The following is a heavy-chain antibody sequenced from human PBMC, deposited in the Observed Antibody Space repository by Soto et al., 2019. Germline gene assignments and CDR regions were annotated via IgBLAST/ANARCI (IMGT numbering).Heavy chain of an antibody. V-gene: IGHV1-69*01. CDR1: RGTVRSYV. CDR3: ASPKKQLVRDPGDYYYYGMDV. Sequence: VDFETPRGTVRSYVIGWVRQAPGQGIEWMGGIIPIFGTANYAQKFQGSVTIIADESTSTAYMELSSLRSEDTAVYYCASPKKQLVRDPGDYYYYGMDVWGQGSAVT. J-gene: IGHJ6*02. CDR2: IIPIFGTA. D-gene: IGHD6-13*01.